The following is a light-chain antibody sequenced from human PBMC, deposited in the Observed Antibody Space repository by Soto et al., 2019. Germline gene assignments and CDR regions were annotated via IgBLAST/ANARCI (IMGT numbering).Light chain of an antibody. V-gene: IGKV1-27*01. CDR2: AAY. J-gene: IGKJ4*01. Sequence: DIQMTQAPSSLSASVGNRVTITCRARQDISTYLAWYQQKPGKVPKLLIYAAYTLQSGVPPRFSGSGSGTDFTLTISSLQPEDVATYYCQKYANAPLTFGGGTKVEIK. CDR3: QKYANAPLT. CDR1: QDISTY.